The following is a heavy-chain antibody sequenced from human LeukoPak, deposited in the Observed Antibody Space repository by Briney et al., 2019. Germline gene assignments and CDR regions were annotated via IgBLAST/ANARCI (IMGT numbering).Heavy chain of an antibody. V-gene: IGHV4-59*12. CDR1: GGSISSYY. Sequence: PSETLSLTCTVSGGSISSYYWSWVRQPPGKGLEWIGYIYYTGTTNYNPSLKSRVTISVDTSKNQFSLKLSSVIAADTAVYYCARGRGDCSSTSCYGDFDYWGQGTLVTVSS. D-gene: IGHD2-2*01. CDR2: IYYTGTT. J-gene: IGHJ4*02. CDR3: ARGRGDCSSTSCYGDFDY.